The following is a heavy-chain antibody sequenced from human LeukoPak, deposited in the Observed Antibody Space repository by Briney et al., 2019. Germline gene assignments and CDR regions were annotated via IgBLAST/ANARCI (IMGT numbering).Heavy chain of an antibody. CDR3: ATNKPQGVVVPAAIYYYYYGMDV. CDR1: GGTFSSYA. J-gene: IGHJ6*04. D-gene: IGHD2-2*01. CDR2: IIPIFGTA. Sequence: SVKVSCKASGGTFSSYAISWVRQAPGQGLEWMGGIIPIFGTANYAQKFQGRVTITAGESTSTAYMELSSLRSEDTAVYCCATNKPQGVVVPAAIYYYYYGMDVWGKGTTVTVSS. V-gene: IGHV1-69*01.